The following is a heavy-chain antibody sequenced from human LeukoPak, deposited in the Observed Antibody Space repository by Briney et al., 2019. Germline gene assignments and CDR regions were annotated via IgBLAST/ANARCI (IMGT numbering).Heavy chain of an antibody. CDR2: INQDGSEK. Sequence: GGSLRLSCAASGFTFSSYWMSWVRQAPGKGLEWVANINQDGSEKYYVDSVKGRFTISRDNAKNSLYLQMNSLRAEDTAVYYCAMGPTYYYDSSGYYFGENYFDYWGQGTLVTVSS. CDR3: AMGPTYYYDSSGYYFGENYFDY. V-gene: IGHV3-7*01. J-gene: IGHJ4*02. CDR1: GFTFSSYW. D-gene: IGHD3-22*01.